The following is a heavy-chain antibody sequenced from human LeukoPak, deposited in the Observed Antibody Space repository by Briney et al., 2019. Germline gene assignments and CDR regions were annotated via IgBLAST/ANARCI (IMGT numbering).Heavy chain of an antibody. V-gene: IGHV4-34*04. CDR3: ARSDYGDYEGQYYFDY. D-gene: IGHD4-17*01. J-gene: IGHJ4*02. CDR2: INHSGST. Sequence: SETLSLTCAVYGGSFSGYYWSWIRQPPGKGLEWIGEINHSGSTNNNPSLKSRGTISVDTSKNQFSLKLSSVTAADTAVYYCARSDYGDYEGQYYFDYWGQGTLVTVSS. CDR1: GGSFSGYY.